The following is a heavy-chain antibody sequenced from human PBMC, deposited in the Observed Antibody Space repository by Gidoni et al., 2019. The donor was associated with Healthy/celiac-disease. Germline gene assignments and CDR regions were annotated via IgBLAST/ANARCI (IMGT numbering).Heavy chain of an antibody. V-gene: IGHV3-23*01. CDR2: ISGSGGST. D-gene: IGHD2-15*01. J-gene: IGHJ3*02. CDR3: AKGDRWVVVAAVSAFDI. CDR1: GFTFSSYA. Sequence: EVQLLEYGGGLVQPGGSLRLSCAASGFTFSSYAMSWVRQAPGKGLAWVSAISGSGGSTYYADSVKGRFTISRDNSKNTLYLQMNRLRAEETAVYYCAKGDRWVVVAAVSAFDIWGQGTMVTVSS.